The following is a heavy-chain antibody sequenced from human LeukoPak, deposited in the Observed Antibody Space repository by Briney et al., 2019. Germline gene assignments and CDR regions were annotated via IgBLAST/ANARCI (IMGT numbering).Heavy chain of an antibody. CDR3: VIFTDYYFDY. V-gene: IGHV4-59*01. CDR1: GGSISSYY. D-gene: IGHD2-21*02. Sequence: SETLSLTCTVSGGSISSYYWSWIRQPPGKGLEWIGYIYYSGSTNYNPSLKSRVTISVDTSKNQFSLKLSSVTAADTAVYYCVIFTDYYFDYGGQGTLVTVSS. CDR2: IYYSGST. J-gene: IGHJ4*02.